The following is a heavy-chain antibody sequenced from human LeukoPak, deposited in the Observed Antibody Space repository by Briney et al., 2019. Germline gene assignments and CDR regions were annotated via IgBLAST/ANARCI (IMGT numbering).Heavy chain of an antibody. D-gene: IGHD2-2*01. CDR1: GGSINSSSYY. J-gene: IGHJ6*03. CDR2: IYYSGST. V-gene: IGHV4-39*02. Sequence: SETLSLTCTVSGGSINSSSYYWGWIRQPPGKGLEWIGSIYYSGSTYYNPSLKSRVTISVDTSKNQFSLKLSSVTAADTAVYYCAREKNDCSSTSCYGEPKGYYYMDVWGKGTTVTVSS. CDR3: AREKNDCSSTSCYGEPKGYYYMDV.